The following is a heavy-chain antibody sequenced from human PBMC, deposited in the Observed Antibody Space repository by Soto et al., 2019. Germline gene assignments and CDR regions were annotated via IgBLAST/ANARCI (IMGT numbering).Heavy chain of an antibody. Sequence: VQLVESGGGVVQPGRSLRLSCAASGFTFSDYAMHWVRQAPGKGLEWVAVVSRNGRNTHYTKFVKGRFTISRDRSKNTVSLEMTSLRAEDTAVYYCAKGERQSLVTSDFNYWGQGALVTVSS. V-gene: IGHV3-30*18. D-gene: IGHD6-19*01. CDR3: AKGERQSLVTSDFNY. J-gene: IGHJ4*02. CDR1: GFTFSDYA. CDR2: VSRNGRNT.